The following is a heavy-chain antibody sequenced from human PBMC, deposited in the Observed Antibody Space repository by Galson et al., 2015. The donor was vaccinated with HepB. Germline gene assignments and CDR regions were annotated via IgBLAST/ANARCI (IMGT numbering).Heavy chain of an antibody. Sequence: SLRLSCAASGFTFSSYGMHWVRQAPGKGLEWVAVISYDGSNKYYADSVKGRFTISRDNSKNTLYLQMNSLRAEDTAVYYCAKESEGFGELITPFDYWGQGTLVTVSS. D-gene: IGHD3-10*01. V-gene: IGHV3-30*18. J-gene: IGHJ4*02. CDR1: GFTFSSYG. CDR2: ISYDGSNK. CDR3: AKESEGFGELITPFDY.